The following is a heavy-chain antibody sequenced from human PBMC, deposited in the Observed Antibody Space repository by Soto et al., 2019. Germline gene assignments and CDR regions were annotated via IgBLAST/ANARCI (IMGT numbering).Heavy chain of an antibody. Sequence: VGSLRLCCAASGSKFSALARNWDRRAPGKGLEWVSVISGSGDHTYSADSVKGRFTISRENSKNTLYLQMNSLRAEDTAVYYCARGGITMFAYWGLGSLVIVSA. CDR3: ARGGITMFAY. J-gene: IGHJ4*02. D-gene: IGHD3-3*01. CDR2: ISGSGDHT. CDR1: GSKFSALA. V-gene: IGHV3-23*01.